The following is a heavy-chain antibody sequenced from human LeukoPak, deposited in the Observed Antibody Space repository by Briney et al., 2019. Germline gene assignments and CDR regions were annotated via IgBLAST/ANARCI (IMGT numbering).Heavy chain of an antibody. Sequence: SETLSLTCTVSGGSISSGSYYWSWIRQPAGKGLEWIGRIYTSGSTNYNPSLKSRVTISVDTSKNQFSLKLSSVTAADTAVYYCASRLRKKSSSWYVDYWGQGTLVTVSS. CDR2: IYTSGST. CDR3: ASRLRKKSSSWYVDY. CDR1: GGSISSGSYY. V-gene: IGHV4-61*02. J-gene: IGHJ4*02. D-gene: IGHD6-13*01.